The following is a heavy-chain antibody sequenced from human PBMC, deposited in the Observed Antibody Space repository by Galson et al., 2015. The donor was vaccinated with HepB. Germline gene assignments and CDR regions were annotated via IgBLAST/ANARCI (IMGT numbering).Heavy chain of an antibody. Sequence: SCKASGYTFTKYGISWVRQAPGQGLEWMGWINNYNGDTEFVQKLQGRVTMTTDTFTNTAYMDLTSLTSDDTAMYYCARDDIIADGSYWGQGTLVTVSS. D-gene: IGHD2/OR15-2a*01. CDR2: INNYNGDT. V-gene: IGHV1-18*04. J-gene: IGHJ4*02. CDR1: GYTFTKYG. CDR3: ARDDIIADGSY.